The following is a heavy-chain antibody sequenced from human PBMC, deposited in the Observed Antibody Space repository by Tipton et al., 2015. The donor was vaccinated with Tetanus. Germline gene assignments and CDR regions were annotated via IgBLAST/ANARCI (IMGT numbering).Heavy chain of an antibody. J-gene: IGHJ2*01. V-gene: IGHV4-30-4*01. CDR3: ARLFNWGSGYFFFDL. Sequence: TLSLTCTVSGDSVSTGNFYWSWIRQPPGKGLEWIAFLHHSGLAFSKPSLKSRVSISIDTSQNQFSLRLTSVTAADTAVYFCARLFNWGSGYFFFDLWGRGTLVTVSS. CDR2: LHHSGLA. D-gene: IGHD7-27*01. CDR1: GDSVSTGNFY.